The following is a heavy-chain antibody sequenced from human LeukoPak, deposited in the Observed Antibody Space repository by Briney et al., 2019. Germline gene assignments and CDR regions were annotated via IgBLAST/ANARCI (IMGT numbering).Heavy chain of an antibody. V-gene: IGHV4-39*07. J-gene: IGHJ4*02. Sequence: SETLSLTCTVSGDSIITSRYYWGWIRQPPGKGLEWVGSVYYSGSTYYNPSLKSRVVTSVDTSKKQFFLEVTSVTAAGTAVYSCARAPIAAAGTGFFAYWGQGTLVTVSS. CDR1: GDSIITSRYY. D-gene: IGHD6-13*01. CDR2: VYYSGST. CDR3: ARAPIAAAGTGFFAY.